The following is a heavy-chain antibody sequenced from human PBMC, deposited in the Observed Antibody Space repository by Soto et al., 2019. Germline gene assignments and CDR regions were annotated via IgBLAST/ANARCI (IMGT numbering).Heavy chain of an antibody. CDR3: ARVGDCSGGSCYSTWFDP. J-gene: IGHJ5*02. CDR1: GYTFITYG. Sequence: ASVKVSCKASGYTFITYGISWVRQAPGQGLEWMGWISSYNGKTYYAQKLQGRVTMTTDTSTSTAYMELRSLRSDATAVYYCARVGDCSGGSCYSTWFDPWGQGSLVTVSS. D-gene: IGHD2-15*01. CDR2: ISSYNGKT. V-gene: IGHV1-18*01.